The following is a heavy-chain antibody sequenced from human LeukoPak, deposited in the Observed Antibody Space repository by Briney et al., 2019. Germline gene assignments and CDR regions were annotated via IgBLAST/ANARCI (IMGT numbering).Heavy chain of an antibody. V-gene: IGHV3-23*01. CDR2: ISGSGGST. CDR3: AKEAGDGCNFVFKYYYSMDV. CDR1: GFTFSSYA. D-gene: IGHD5-24*01. J-gene: IGHJ6*02. Sequence: PGGSLRLSCAASGFTFSSYAMSWVRQAPGKGLEWVSAISGSGGSTYYADSVKGRFTISRDNSKNTLYLQMNSLRAEDTAVYYCAKEAGDGCNFVFKYYYSMDVWGQGTTVTVSS.